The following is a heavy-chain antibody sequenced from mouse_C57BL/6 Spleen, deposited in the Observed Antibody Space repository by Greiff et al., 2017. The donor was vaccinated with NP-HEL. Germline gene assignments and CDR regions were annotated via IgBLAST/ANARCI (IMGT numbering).Heavy chain of an antibody. V-gene: IGHV1-53*01. D-gene: IGHD1-1*01. CDR1: GYTFTSYW. CDR2: INPSNGGT. Sequence: VQLQQSGTELVKPGASVKLSCKASGYTFTSYWMHWVKQRPGQGLEWIGNINPSNGGTNYNEKFKSKATLTVDKSSSTAYMQLSSLTSEDSAVYYCASLTTVVHYAMDYWGQGTSVTVSS. J-gene: IGHJ4*01. CDR3: ASLTTVVHYAMDY.